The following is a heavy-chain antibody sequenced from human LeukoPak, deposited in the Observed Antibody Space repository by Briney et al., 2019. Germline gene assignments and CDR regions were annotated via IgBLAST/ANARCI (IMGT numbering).Heavy chain of an antibody. D-gene: IGHD1-14*01. J-gene: IGHJ6*03. Sequence: SETLSLTCAVYGGSFSGYYWSWLRQPPGKGLEWIGEINHSGSTNYNPSLKSRVTISVDTSKKQFSLKLSPVTAADTAVYYCARGPELYYYYMDVWGKGTTVTVSS. CDR3: ARGPELYYYYMDV. V-gene: IGHV4-34*01. CDR1: GGSFSGYY. CDR2: INHSGST.